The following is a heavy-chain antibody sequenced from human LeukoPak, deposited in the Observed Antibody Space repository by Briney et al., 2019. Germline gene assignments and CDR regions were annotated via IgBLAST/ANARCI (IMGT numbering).Heavy chain of an antibody. CDR2: ISYDASNK. D-gene: IGHD4-17*01. CDR3: AREAYGEVYFDY. J-gene: IGHJ4*02. Sequence: RTGRSLRLSCAASGFTFSSYAMHWVRQAPGKGLEWVAVISYDASNKYYADSVKGRFTISRDNSKNTLYLQMNNLRTEDTAVYSCAREAYGEVYFDYWGQGTLVTVSS. V-gene: IGHV3-30-3*01. CDR1: GFTFSSYA.